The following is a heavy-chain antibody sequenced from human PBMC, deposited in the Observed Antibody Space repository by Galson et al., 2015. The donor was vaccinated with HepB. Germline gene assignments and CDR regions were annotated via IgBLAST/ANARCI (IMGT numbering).Heavy chain of an antibody. V-gene: IGHV3-30*04. D-gene: IGHD3-16*01. J-gene: IGHJ6*02. CDR2: TSDDGSNT. Sequence: SLRLSCAASGFTFSRHTMHWVRQAPGKGLEWVAVTSDDGSNTWYADSVKGRFTISRDNSKNTLYLQMNSLRAEDTAVYYCARALGMVQDVWGTSYPGYGMDVWGQGTTVTVSS. CDR1: GFTFSRHT. CDR3: ARALGMVQDVWGTSYPGYGMDV.